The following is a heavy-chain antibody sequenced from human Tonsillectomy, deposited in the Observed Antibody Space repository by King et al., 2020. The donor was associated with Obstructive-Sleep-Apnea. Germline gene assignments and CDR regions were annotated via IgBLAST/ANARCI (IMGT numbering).Heavy chain of an antibody. Sequence: QLKESGPGLVKPSETLSLTCTVSGGSISSSSYYWGWIRQPPGKGLEWIGSIYYSGSTYYNPSLKSRVTISVDTSKNQFSLKLSSVTAADTAVYYCARDFSGAKMGIDYWGQGTLVTVSS. CDR1: GGSISSSSYY. V-gene: IGHV4-39*07. D-gene: IGHD1-26*01. CDR2: IYYSGST. CDR3: ARDFSGAKMGIDY. J-gene: IGHJ4*02.